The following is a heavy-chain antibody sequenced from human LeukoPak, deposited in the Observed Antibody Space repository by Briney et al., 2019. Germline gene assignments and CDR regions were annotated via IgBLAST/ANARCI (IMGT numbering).Heavy chain of an antibody. CDR3: ARGRLTDY. V-gene: IGHV4-34*01. CDR2: INHSGST. J-gene: IGHJ4*02. CDR1: GFTFSDYY. Sequence: GSLRLSCAASGFTFSDYYMSWIRQAPGKGLEWIGEINHSGSTNYNPSLKSRVTISVDTSKNQFSLKLSSVTAADTAVYYCARGRLTDYWGQGTLVTVSS.